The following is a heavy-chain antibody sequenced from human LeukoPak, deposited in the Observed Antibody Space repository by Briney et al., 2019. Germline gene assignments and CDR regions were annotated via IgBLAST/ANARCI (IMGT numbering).Heavy chain of an antibody. Sequence: NTSETLSLTCTVSGDSLSGGSYFWGWIRQPPGKGLEWIGNIYYTGITKYSPSLQSRVTVSVDTSKNQFSLKLNSITAADTAVYYCARSRDQDWFDPWGQGTLVTVSS. CDR1: GDSLSGGSYF. CDR2: IYYTGIT. CDR3: ARSRDQDWFDP. V-gene: IGHV4-39*07. J-gene: IGHJ5*02. D-gene: IGHD3-10*01.